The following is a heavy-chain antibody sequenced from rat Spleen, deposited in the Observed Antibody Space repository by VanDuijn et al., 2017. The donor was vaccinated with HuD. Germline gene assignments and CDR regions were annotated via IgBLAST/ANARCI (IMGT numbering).Heavy chain of an antibody. Sequence: EVQLVESGGGLVQPGRSLRLSCVASGFTFSSFPMAWVRQAPTKGLEWVATISTSGGSTYYRDSVKGRFTISRDDAKSTLYLQMDSLRSGDTAIYFCARHEVHTWDFDSWGQGVMVTVFS. D-gene: IGHD1-7*01. V-gene: IGHV5-46*01. CDR2: ISTSGGST. CDR1: GFTFSSFP. CDR3: ARHEVHTWDFDS. J-gene: IGHJ2*01.